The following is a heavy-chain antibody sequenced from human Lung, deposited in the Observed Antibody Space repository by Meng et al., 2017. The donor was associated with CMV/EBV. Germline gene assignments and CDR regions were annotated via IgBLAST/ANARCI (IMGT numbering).Heavy chain of an antibody. CDR2: IRSKANRYAT. Sequence: GESLKISCAASGFTFSGSAMHWVRQASGKGLEWVGSIRSKANRYATAYIESVKGRFTISRDDSRKTAYLQMSSLTTEDSAVYYCTRLSDVVDCGQGTLVTFSS. D-gene: IGHD5-12*01. J-gene: IGHJ4*02. CDR3: TRLSDVVD. CDR1: GFTFSGSA. V-gene: IGHV3-73*01.